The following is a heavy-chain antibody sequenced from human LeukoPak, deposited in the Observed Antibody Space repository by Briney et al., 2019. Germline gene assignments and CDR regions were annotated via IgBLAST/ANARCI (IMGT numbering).Heavy chain of an antibody. CDR2: ISAYNGNT. CDR3: ARDKFPIRGVKGYYYYYMDV. D-gene: IGHD3-10*01. J-gene: IGHJ6*03. Sequence: ASVKVSCKASGYTFTSYGISWVRQAPGQGLEWMGWISAYNGNTNYAQKLQGRVTITTDTSTSTAYMELRSLRSDDTAVYYCARDKFPIRGVKGYYYYYMDVWGKGTTVTVSS. CDR1: GYTFTSYG. V-gene: IGHV1-18*01.